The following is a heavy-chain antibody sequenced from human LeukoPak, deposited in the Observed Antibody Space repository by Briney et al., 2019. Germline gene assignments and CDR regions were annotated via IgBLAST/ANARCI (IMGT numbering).Heavy chain of an antibody. V-gene: IGHV3-7*01. CDR1: RFTFSSYW. CDR2: IKQDGSEK. CDR3: ARDLAYSRLDY. D-gene: IGHD5-18*01. Sequence: PGGSLRLSCAASRFTFSSYWMSWVRQAPGKGLEWVANIKQDGSEKYYVDSVKGRFTISRDNAENSLYLQMNSLRVEDTAFYYCARDLAYSRLDYWGQGMLVTVSS. J-gene: IGHJ4*02.